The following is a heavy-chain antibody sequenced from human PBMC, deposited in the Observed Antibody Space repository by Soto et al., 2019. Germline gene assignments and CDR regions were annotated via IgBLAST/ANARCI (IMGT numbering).Heavy chain of an antibody. CDR3: ARGSSGWYSYYYYYGMDV. CDR2: IYYSGST. CDR1: GGSISSYY. D-gene: IGHD6-19*01. V-gene: IGHV4-59*01. Sequence: QVQLQESGPGLVKPSETLSLTCTVSGGSISSYYWSWIRQPPGKGLEWIGYIYYSGSTNYNPSLKSRVTKSVDTSKNQFSLKLSSVTAADTAVYYCARGSSGWYSYYYYYGMDVWGQGTTVTVSS. J-gene: IGHJ6*02.